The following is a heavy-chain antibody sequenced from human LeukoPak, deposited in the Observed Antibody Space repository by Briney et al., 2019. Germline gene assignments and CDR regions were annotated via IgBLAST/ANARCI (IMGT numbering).Heavy chain of an antibody. CDR2: INAGNGNT. CDR3: VRXXRYCSGGSCYSAASDDAFDI. V-gene: IGHV1-3*01. J-gene: IGHJ3*02. CDR1: GYTFTSYA. D-gene: IGHD2-15*01. Sequence: ASVKVSCKASGYTFTSYAMHWVRQAPGQRLEWMGWINAGNGNTKYSQEFQGRVSMTTDTSTSTAYMELRSLRSDDTAVYYCVRXXRYCSGGSCYSAASDDAFDIWGQGTMVTVSS.